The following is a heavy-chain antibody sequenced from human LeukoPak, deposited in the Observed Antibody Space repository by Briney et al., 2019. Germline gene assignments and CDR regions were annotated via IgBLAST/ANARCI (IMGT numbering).Heavy chain of an antibody. Sequence: SETLSLTCAVYGGSFSGYYWSWIRQPPGKGLEWIGEINHSGSTNYNPSLKSRVTISVDTSKNQFSLKLGSVTAADTAVYYCARRHWNYPYYYYMDVWGKGTTVTVSS. J-gene: IGHJ6*03. CDR2: INHSGST. CDR1: GGSFSGYY. CDR3: ARRHWNYPYYYYMDV. D-gene: IGHD1-7*01. V-gene: IGHV4-34*01.